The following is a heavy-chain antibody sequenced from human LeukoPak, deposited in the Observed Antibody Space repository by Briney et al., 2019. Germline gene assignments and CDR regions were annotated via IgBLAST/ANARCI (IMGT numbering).Heavy chain of an antibody. CDR1: GGSISSSTYY. Sequence: PSETLSLTCSVSGGSISSSTYYWGWIRQPPGKGLEWIGSIYYTGSTYYNPSLKSRVTISVDTSKNQFSLKLSSVTAADTAVYYCTTGNYWGQGTLVTVSS. V-gene: IGHV4-39*01. J-gene: IGHJ4*02. D-gene: IGHD1-14*01. CDR3: TTGNY. CDR2: IYYTGST.